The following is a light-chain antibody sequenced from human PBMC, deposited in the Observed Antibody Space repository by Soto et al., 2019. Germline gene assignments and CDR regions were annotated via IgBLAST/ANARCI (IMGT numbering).Light chain of an antibody. J-gene: IGKJ4*01. CDR2: AAS. CDR1: HGINNY. CDR3: QQSYSSWLT. V-gene: IGKV1-39*01. Sequence: DVQLAQSPSSLSASVGDRVTITCRARHGINNYLNWYQQKPGRAPKLLVYAASTLVDGVPSRFSGSGSGTDFPLTISPLQPEDFAVYYCQQSYSSWLTFGGGTRVEI.